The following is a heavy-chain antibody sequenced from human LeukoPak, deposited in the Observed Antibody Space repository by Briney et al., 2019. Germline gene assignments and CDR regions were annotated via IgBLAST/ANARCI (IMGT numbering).Heavy chain of an antibody. CDR2: ISYDGSNK. V-gene: IGHV3-30-3*01. Sequence: PGGSLRLSCAASGFTFSRYAMHWVRQAPGKGLEWVAVISYDGSNKFYADSVKGRFTISRDNSKNTLYLQLNSLRAEDTAVYYCACPFLGGMDVWGQGTTVTVSS. J-gene: IGHJ6*02. CDR1: GFTFSRYA. D-gene: IGHD3-3*01. CDR3: ACPFLGGMDV.